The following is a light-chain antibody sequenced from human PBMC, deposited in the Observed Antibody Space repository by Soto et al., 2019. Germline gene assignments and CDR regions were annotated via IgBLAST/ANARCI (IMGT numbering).Light chain of an antibody. Sequence: DIVMTQSPLSLPVTPGEPASISCRSSQSLLHSNGNHYLDWYLQKPGQSPQLLIYLGSNRASGVTHRFTGSGSGTDFTLKISRVDAEDVGVYYCMQALQTPRTFGQGTKLEIK. CDR1: QSLLHSNGNHY. V-gene: IGKV2-28*01. CDR3: MQALQTPRT. J-gene: IGKJ2*01. CDR2: LGS.